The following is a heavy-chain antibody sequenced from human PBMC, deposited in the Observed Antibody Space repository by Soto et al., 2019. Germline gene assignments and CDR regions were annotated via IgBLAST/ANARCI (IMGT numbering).Heavy chain of an antibody. CDR1: GFTFSSYG. CDR3: TTGLVKGRGAFEI. Sequence: GGSLRLSCAASGFTFSSYGMHWVRQAPGKGLEWVAVISYDGSNKYYADYAAPVKGRFTISRDDSKNTLYLQMNSLKTEDTAVYYCTTGLVKGRGAFEIWGQGTMVTGSS. J-gene: IGHJ3*02. V-gene: IGHV3-30*03. CDR2: ISYDGSNK. D-gene: IGHD2-21*01.